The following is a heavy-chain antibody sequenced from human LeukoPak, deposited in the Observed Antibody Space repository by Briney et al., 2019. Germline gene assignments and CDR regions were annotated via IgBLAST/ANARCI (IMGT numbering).Heavy chain of an antibody. CDR3: ARKHLQTPFVLLDV. V-gene: IGHV3-23*01. Sequence: GSLRLSCAASGFSFSGYAMSWVRQAPEKGLEWVSHIGTTDGSTFYADSVKGRFTISRDNSKNTLYLQMNSLRAEDTAVYFCARKHLQTPFVLLDVWGQGTTVTVSS. CDR1: GFSFSGYA. CDR2: IGTTDGST. J-gene: IGHJ6*02. D-gene: IGHD2/OR15-2a*01.